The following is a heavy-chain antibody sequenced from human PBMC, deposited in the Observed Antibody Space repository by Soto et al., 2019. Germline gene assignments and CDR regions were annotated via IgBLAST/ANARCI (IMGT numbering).Heavy chain of an antibody. CDR3: ARAGYSSSLKFDY. CDR1: GDSVSSNSAS. J-gene: IGHJ4*02. D-gene: IGHD6-13*01. V-gene: IGHV6-1*01. Sequence: PSQTLSLTCAISGDSVSSNSASWNWIRQSPSRDLEWLGRTYYRSKWYNDYAVSVKRRITINPDTSKNQFSLQLNSVTPENTAVYYCARAGYSSSLKFDYWGQGTLVTVSS. CDR2: TYYRSKWYN.